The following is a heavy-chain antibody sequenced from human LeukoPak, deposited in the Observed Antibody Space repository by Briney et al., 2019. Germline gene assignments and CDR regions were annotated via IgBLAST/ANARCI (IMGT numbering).Heavy chain of an antibody. D-gene: IGHD1-26*01. CDR2: ISAYNGNT. CDR3: ARGLRAYSGSYYNY. V-gene: IGHV1-18*01. CDR1: GYTFTSYG. Sequence: AASVKVSCKASGYTFTSYGISWVRQAPGQGLEWMGWISAYNGNTNYAQKLQGRVTMTTDTSTSTAYMELRSPRSDDTAVYYCARGLRAYSGSYYNYWGQGTLVTVSS. J-gene: IGHJ4*02.